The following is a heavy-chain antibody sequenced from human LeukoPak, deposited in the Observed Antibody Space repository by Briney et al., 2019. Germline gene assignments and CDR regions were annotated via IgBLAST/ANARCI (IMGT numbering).Heavy chain of an antibody. CDR1: GLTFNKYA. Sequence: GGSLRLSCAASGLTFNKYAMSWVRQAPGKGLEWVSGISTSGGSTYYADSVKGRFTISRDNSNNSLYLQMNNLRADDTAVYYCATGFVTRIDYWGQGNLVTVSS. V-gene: IGHV3-23*01. CDR2: ISTSGGST. D-gene: IGHD3-10*01. CDR3: ATGFVTRIDY. J-gene: IGHJ4*02.